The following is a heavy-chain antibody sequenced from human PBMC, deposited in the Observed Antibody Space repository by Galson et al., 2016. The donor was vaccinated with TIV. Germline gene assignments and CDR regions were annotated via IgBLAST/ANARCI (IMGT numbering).Heavy chain of an antibody. J-gene: IGHJ4*02. V-gene: IGHV3-30*04. CDR2: ISYDGSNK. CDR1: GFTFSAYR. CDR3: ARDVLEYDYVWGSYPDY. D-gene: IGHD3-16*02. Sequence: SLRLSCAVSGFTFSAYRMHWVRQAPGKGLELVAVISYDGSNKYYTDSVKGRFTISRDNSKYTLYLQMNSLRVEDTAVYLCARDVLEYDYVWGSYPDYWGQGTLVTVSP.